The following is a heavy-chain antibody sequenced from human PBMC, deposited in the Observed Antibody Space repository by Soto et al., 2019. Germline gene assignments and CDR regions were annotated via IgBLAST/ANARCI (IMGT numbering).Heavy chain of an antibody. J-gene: IGHJ6*03. D-gene: IGHD1-7*01. CDR2: ISGSGGST. V-gene: IGHV3-23*01. CDR1: GFTFSSYA. CDR3: AKKIGALELLGYYYYMDV. Sequence: GGSLRLSCAASGFTFSSYAMSWVRQAPGKGLEWVSAISGSGGSTYYADSVKGRFTISRDNSKNTLYLQMNSLRAEDTAVYYCAKKIGALELLGYYYYMDVWGKGTTVTVSS.